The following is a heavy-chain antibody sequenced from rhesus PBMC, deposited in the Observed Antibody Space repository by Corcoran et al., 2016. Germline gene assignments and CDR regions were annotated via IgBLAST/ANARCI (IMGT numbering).Heavy chain of an antibody. CDR2: IRSGGST. CDR1: GGSVSGYW. V-gene: IGHV4-160*01. Sequence: QVQLQQWGEGLVKPSETLSLTCAVYGGSVSGYWWGWIRQPPGKGLEWSGRIRSGGSTNYHPSLKSRVTISIDTSKNQFSLKLSSVTAADTAVYYCARHVPYCSSTYCSPDAFDFWGQGLRVTVSS. D-gene: IGHD2-15*01. CDR3: ARHVPYCSSTYCSPDAFDF. J-gene: IGHJ3*01.